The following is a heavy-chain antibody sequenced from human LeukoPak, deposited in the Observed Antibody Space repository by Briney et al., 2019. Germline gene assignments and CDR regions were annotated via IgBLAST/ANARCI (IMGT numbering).Heavy chain of an antibody. Sequence: SETLSLTCTVSGGSISNYYWSWIRQPAGKGLEWIGRIYTSGNTDYNPSLTSRVTTSVDTSKNQFSLNLSSVTAADTAVYYCARDPGDYWGQGTLVTVSS. CDR1: GGSISNYY. J-gene: IGHJ4*02. D-gene: IGHD3-10*01. V-gene: IGHV4-4*07. CDR2: IYTSGNT. CDR3: ARDPGDY.